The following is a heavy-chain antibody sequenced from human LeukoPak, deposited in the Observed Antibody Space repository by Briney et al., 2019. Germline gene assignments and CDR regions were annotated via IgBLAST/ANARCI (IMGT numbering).Heavy chain of an antibody. J-gene: IGHJ4*02. V-gene: IGHV3-23*01. CDR1: GFTFANYA. D-gene: IGHD3-9*01. CDR2: INDGGGIV. Sequence: GGSLRLSCAASGFTFANYAMTWVRQAPGKGVPGVSSINDGGGIVYYADSVKGRFTISRDNSKHTLYLEMNSLRAEDTARYFCAEDPILTGFYNDGRWGQGTLVIVSS. CDR3: AEDPILTGFYNDGR.